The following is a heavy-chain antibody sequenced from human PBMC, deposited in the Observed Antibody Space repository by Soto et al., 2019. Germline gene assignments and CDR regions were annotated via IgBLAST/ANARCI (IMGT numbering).Heavy chain of an antibody. CDR1: GYSFTTYG. V-gene: IGHV1-18*01. J-gene: IGHJ6*02. CDR3: AREGPAPYYYSGMDV. CDR2: ISAYNGNT. Sequence: QVQLVQSGGEVKKPGASVKVSCKTSGYSFTTYGISWVRQAPGQGLEWMGRISAYNGNTNYAQKLQDRVTMTTDTSTSTAYMELRSLRSDDTAVYYCAREGPAPYYYSGMDVWGQGSTVTVSS.